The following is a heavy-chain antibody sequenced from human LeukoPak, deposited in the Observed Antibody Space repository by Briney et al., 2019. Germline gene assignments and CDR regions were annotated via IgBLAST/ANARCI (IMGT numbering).Heavy chain of an antibody. J-gene: IGHJ4*02. Sequence: ASVKVSCKASGYTFTSYGISWVRQAPGQGLEWMGWISAYNGNTNYAQELQGRVTMTTDTSTSTAYMELRSLRSDDTAVYYCARDRSIAVAGTGPPGFDYWGQGTLVTVSS. V-gene: IGHV1-18*01. D-gene: IGHD6-19*01. CDR1: GYTFTSYG. CDR3: ARDRSIAVAGTGPPGFDY. CDR2: ISAYNGNT.